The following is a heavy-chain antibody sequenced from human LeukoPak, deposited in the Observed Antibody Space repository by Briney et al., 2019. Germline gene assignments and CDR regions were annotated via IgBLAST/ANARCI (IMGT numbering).Heavy chain of an antibody. D-gene: IGHD3-10*01. J-gene: IGHJ6*02. CDR3: ARDPSDYGSGSYSLYYYGMDV. Sequence: ASVKVSCKASGYTFTSYYMHWVRQAPGQGLEWMGIINPSGGSTSYAQKFQGRVTMTRDTSTSTVYMELSSLRSEDTAVYYCARDPSDYGSGSYSLYYYGMDVWGQGTTVTVSS. CDR2: INPSGGST. CDR1: GYTFTSYY. V-gene: IGHV1-46*01.